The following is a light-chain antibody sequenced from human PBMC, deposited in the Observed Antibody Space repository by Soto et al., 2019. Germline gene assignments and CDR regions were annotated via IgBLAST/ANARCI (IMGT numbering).Light chain of an antibody. CDR3: QQSYCTPRT. CDR2: AAS. Sequence: IQMTQSPSTLSASVVDRVTIPCLASQIISSYLNWYRQKPGKAPKLLIYAASSLQSGVPSRFSGSGSGTEFTLTISSLQPEHFATYYCQQSYCTPRTFGQGTKVDIK. J-gene: IGKJ1*01. CDR1: QIISSY. V-gene: IGKV1-39*01.